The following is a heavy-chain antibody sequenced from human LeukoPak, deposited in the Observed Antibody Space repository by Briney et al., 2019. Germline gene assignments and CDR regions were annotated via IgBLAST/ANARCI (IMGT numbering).Heavy chain of an antibody. CDR1: GFTVSSNY. J-gene: IGHJ4*02. V-gene: IGHV3-21*01. Sequence: KTGGSLRLSCAASGFTVSSNYMSWVRQAPGKGLEWVSSISSSSSYIYYADSVKGRFTISRDNAKNSLYLQMNSLRAEDTAVYYCARDIYSYDLFDYWGQGTLVTVSS. CDR3: ARDIYSYDLFDY. D-gene: IGHD5-18*01. CDR2: ISSSSSYI.